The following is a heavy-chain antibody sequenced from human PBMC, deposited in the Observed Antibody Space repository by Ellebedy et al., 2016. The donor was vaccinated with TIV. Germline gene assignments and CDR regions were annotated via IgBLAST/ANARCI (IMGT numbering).Heavy chain of an antibody. V-gene: IGHV4-59*01. Sequence: MPGGSLRLSCTVSGGSIGSYYWSWIRQPPGKGLEWIGHIYHRGITNYNPSLKSRVTMSLDTSKNQFSLNLTSVTSVDTAVYYCARHAGNAEYAFDFWGQGSPVTVSS. J-gene: IGHJ4*02. CDR2: IYHRGIT. D-gene: IGHD2-2*01. CDR1: GGSIGSYY. CDR3: ARHAGNAEYAFDF.